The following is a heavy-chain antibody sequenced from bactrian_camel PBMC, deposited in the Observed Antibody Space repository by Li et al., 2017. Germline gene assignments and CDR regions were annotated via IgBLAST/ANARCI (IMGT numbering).Heavy chain of an antibody. Sequence: HVQLVESGGGSVQAGGSLRLSCAVSGGSFSGKCMGWFRQAPRQQREGIAAIYTGTYTGEDITYVADSVKGRFTISQDNAKNAVAQKMTNVKPEDTAIYVCTAGHRFQNCAKDFEVSGQGTQVTVS. V-gene: IGHV3S53*01. CDR1: GGSFSGKC. CDR2: IYTGTYTGEDIT. J-gene: IGHJ4*01.